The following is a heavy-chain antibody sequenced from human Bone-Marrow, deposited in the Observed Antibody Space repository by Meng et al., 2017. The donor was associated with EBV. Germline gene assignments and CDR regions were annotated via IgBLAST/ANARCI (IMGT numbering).Heavy chain of an antibody. V-gene: IGHV4-30-4*01. Sequence: QVQLQESGPGLVKPSQTLSLTCAVSCGSISTGYYYWTWIRQPPGKGLEWIGYMYYNGITYYNPSLKSRVTISGDSSKNQFSLKLTSVTAADTAVYFCARGSSFCSGGSCFENWGQGTLVTVSS. CDR3: ARGSSFCSGGSCFEN. CDR2: MYYNGIT. CDR1: CGSISTGYYY. D-gene: IGHD2-15*01. J-gene: IGHJ4*02.